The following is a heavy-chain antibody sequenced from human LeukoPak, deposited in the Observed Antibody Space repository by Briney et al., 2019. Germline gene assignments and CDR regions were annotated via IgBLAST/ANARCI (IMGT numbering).Heavy chain of an antibody. V-gene: IGHV4-34*01. CDR3: ARERIAARYFDY. CDR1: GGSFSGYY. D-gene: IGHD6-6*01. CDR2: INHSGST. J-gene: IGHJ4*02. Sequence: PSETPSLTCAVYGGSFSGYYWSWIRQPPGKGLEWIGEINHSGSTNYNPSLKSRVTISVDTSKNQFSLKLSSVTAADTAVYYCARERIAARYFDYWGQGTLVTVSS.